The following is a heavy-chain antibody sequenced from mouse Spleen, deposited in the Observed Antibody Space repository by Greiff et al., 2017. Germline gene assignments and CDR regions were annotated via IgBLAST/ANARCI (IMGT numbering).Heavy chain of an antibody. Sequence: QVQLKESGAELVKPGASVKLSCKASGYTFTSYWMHWVKQRPGQGLEWIGMIHPNSGSTNYNEKFKSKATLTVDKSSSTAYMQLSSLTSEDSAVYYCARGEGNYEMDYWGQGTSVTVSS. CDR1: GYTFTSYW. D-gene: IGHD2-1*01. J-gene: IGHJ4*01. CDR2: IHPNSGST. V-gene: IGHV1-64*01. CDR3: ARGEGNYEMDY.